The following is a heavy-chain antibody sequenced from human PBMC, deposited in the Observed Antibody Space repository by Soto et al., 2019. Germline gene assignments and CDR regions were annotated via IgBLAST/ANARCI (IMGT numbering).Heavy chain of an antibody. CDR1: GGTFSSYT. J-gene: IGHJ6*02. V-gene: IGHV1-69*02. CDR3: SSGFYDVLSGYYNVYYYYGMDV. CDR2: IIPILGIA. Sequence: SVKVSCKASGGTFSSYTISWVRQAPGQGLEWMGRIIPILGIANYAQKFQGRVTITADKSTSTAYMELSSLRSEDTAVYYCSSGFYDVLSGYYNVYYYYGMDVWGQGTTVTVSS. D-gene: IGHD3-9*01.